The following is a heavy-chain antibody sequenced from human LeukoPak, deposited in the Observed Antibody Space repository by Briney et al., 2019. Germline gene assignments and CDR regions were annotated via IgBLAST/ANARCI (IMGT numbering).Heavy chain of an antibody. CDR1: GYSISSGYY. J-gene: IGHJ4*02. D-gene: IGHD2-15*01. CDR3: ARYLGYPLYYFDY. Sequence: SETLSLTCTVSGYSISSGYYWGWIRQPPGQGLEWIGRIYHSGSTYYNPSLKSRVTISVDTSKNQFSLKLSSVTAADTAVYYCARYLGYPLYYFDYWGQGTLVTVSS. V-gene: IGHV4-38-2*02. CDR2: IYHSGST.